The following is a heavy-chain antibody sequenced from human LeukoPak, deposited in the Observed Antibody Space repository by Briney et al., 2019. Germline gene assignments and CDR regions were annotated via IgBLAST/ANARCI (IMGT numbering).Heavy chain of an antibody. V-gene: IGHV1-46*01. CDR3: ARESVAGTKYFDY. Sequence: ASVKVSCKASGYTFTSYLMHWIRQAPGQGLEWIGIINTGGGSTRYAQKFQGRVIVTRDTSTGTVYMDLSSLRSEDTAVCYCARESVAGTKYFDYWGQGTLVTVSS. J-gene: IGHJ4*02. D-gene: IGHD6-19*01. CDR1: GYTFTSYL. CDR2: INTGGGST.